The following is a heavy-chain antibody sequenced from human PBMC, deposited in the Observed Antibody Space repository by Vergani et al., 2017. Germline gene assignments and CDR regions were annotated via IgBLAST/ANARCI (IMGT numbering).Heavy chain of an antibody. CDR3: AKVQYSGSLSAFDY. D-gene: IGHD1-26*01. J-gene: IGHJ4*02. Sequence: EVRLLESGGGLVQPGGSLRLSCAASGFTFNIYAMSWVRQAPGKGLEWVSTITYNGGRTYYADSVTGRFTISRDNSKNTLYLQMNSLRAEDTAVYYCAKVQYSGSLSAFDYWGQGTLVTVSS. V-gene: IGHV3-23*01. CDR1: GFTFNIYA. CDR2: ITYNGGRT.